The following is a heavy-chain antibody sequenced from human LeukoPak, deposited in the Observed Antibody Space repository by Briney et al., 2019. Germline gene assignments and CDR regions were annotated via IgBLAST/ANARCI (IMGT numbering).Heavy chain of an antibody. CDR2: INWNGGST. J-gene: IGHJ5*02. D-gene: IGHD3-9*01. V-gene: IGHV3-20*01. Sequence: PGGSLRLSCAASGFTFDDYGMSWVHQAPGKGLEWVSGINWNGGSTGYADSVKGRFTISRDNAKNSLYLQMNSLRAEDTALFLWQRAAYDILTGSQGWFDPWGQGTLVTVSS. CDR1: GFTFDDYG. CDR3: QRAAYDILTGSQGWFDP.